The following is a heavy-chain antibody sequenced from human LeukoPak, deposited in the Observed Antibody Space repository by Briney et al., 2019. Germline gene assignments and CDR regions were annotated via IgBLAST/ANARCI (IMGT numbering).Heavy chain of an antibody. D-gene: IGHD3-22*01. V-gene: IGHV4-34*01. CDR1: GASFSGYY. J-gene: IGHJ4*02. Sequence: SETLSLTCAVYGASFSGYYWTWIRQPPGKGLEWIGETYHNGSTDYNPSLKSRVTISVDTSKNQFSLKLSSVTAADTAVYYCARAKGARITMIVVVDYFDYWGQGTLVTVSS. CDR3: ARAKGARITMIVVVDYFDY. CDR2: TYHNGST.